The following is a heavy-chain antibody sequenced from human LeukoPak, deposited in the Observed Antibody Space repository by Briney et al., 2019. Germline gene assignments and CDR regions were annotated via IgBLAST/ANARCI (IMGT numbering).Heavy chain of an antibody. Sequence: GASVKVSCKASGGTFSSYAISWVRQAPGQGLEWMGRIIPILGIANYAQKFQGRVTITADKSTSAAYMELSSLRSEDTAVYYCARYYDSSGYLDYWGQGTLVTVSS. CDR3: ARYYDSSGYLDY. V-gene: IGHV1-69*04. CDR2: IIPILGIA. J-gene: IGHJ4*02. CDR1: GGTFSSYA. D-gene: IGHD3-22*01.